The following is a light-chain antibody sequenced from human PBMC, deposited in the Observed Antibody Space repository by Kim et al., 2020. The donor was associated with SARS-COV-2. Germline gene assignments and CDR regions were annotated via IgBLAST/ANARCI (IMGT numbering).Light chain of an antibody. J-gene: IGKJ2*01. CDR3: HQYNTYPHS. V-gene: IGKV1-16*02. CDR1: QGISNY. CDR2: AAS. Sequence: ACIGNRATITWRASQGISNYLGWFQQKARKAPKSLIFAASTLHSAVPRKFGGSGAGTDFTITISSLQPEDFATYYCHQYNTYPHSFGQGTKLKIK.